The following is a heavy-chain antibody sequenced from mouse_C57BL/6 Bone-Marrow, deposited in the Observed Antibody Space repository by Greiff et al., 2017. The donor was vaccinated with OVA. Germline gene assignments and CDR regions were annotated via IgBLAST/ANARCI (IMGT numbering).Heavy chain of an antibody. CDR3: GRLGGWFAY. V-gene: IGHV1-18*01. CDR1: GYTFTDYN. J-gene: IGHJ3*01. CDR2: INPNNGGT. Sequence: EVQLQQSGPELVKPGASVKISCKASGYTFTDYNMDWVKQSPGKGLEWIGDINPNNGGTIYNQKFKGKATLTVDKSSSTAYMELRSLTSEDTAVYYCGRLGGWFAYWGQGTLVTVSA.